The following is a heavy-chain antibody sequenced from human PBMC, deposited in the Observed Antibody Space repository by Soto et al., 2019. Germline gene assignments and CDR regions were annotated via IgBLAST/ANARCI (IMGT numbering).Heavy chain of an antibody. CDR2: ISSSGNT. CDR3: ARAPMVLTRSYFDS. Sequence: SETLSLTCTVSDGSISNFFWSWIRQPPGKGLEWIGYISSSGNTNYNPSLKSRVSISVDTSKNQFSLNLTSVTASDTAVYFCARAPMVLTRSYFDSWGQGTPVTVSS. J-gene: IGHJ4*02. D-gene: IGHD3-22*01. CDR1: DGSISNFF. V-gene: IGHV4-59*01.